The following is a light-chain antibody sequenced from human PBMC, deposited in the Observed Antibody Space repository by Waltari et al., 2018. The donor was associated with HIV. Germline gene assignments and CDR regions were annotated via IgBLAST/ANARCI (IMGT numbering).Light chain of an antibody. J-gene: IGLJ3*02. Sequence: HSDLNQPRSVSGSPGQSVTISCTGTSSDGGEYNYVSWYQQHPGKAPQPLIFDYTKRPSGVPDRISGSKSGNTASLTISALHLEYEANYYCCSYAGTYTWVFGGGTTLTVL. V-gene: IGLV2-11*02. CDR3: CSYAGTYTWV. CDR1: SSDGGEYNY. CDR2: DYT.